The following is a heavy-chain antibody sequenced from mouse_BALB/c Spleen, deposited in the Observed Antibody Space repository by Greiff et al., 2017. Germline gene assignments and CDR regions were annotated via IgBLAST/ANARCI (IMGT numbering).Heavy chain of an antibody. CDR2: ISSGGSYT. CDR3: ARRGENYGYDEGGYAMDY. V-gene: IGHV5-9-3*01. J-gene: IGHJ4*01. D-gene: IGHD2-14*01. CDR1: GFTFSSYA. Sequence: EVKLVESGGGLVKPGGSLKLSCAASGFTFSSYAMSWVRQTPEKRLEWVATISSGGSYTYYPDSVKGRFTISRDNAKNTLYLQMSSLRSEDTALYYCARRGENYGYDEGGYAMDYWGQGTSVTVSS.